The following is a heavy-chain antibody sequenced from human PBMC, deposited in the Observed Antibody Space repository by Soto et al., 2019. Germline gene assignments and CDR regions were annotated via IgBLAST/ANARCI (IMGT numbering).Heavy chain of an antibody. CDR1: GGTFSSYT. CDR3: ARGREGWGRYFGGSGMDV. D-gene: IGHD3-9*01. CDR2: IIPILGIA. Sequence: QVQLVQSGAEVKKPGSSVKVSCKASGGTFSSYTISWVRQAPGQGLEWMGRIIPILGIANYAQKFQGRVTITANKSTSRAYMELSSLRSEDTAVYYCARGREGWGRYFGGSGMDVWGQGTTVTVSS. J-gene: IGHJ6*02. V-gene: IGHV1-69*02.